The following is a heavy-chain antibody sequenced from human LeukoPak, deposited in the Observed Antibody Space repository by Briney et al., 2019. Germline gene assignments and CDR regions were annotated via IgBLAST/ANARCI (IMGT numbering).Heavy chain of an antibody. J-gene: IGHJ4*02. Sequence: ASVKVSCKASGYTFTTYGISWVRQAPGQGLEWMGWISTYNGNTEYAQNLQGTVTMTTDTSTSTAYMELRSLRSDDTAVYYCARGTYYDYWGQGTLVTVSS. D-gene: IGHD1-26*01. CDR2: ISTYNGNT. V-gene: IGHV1-18*01. CDR1: GYTFTTYG. CDR3: ARGTYYDY.